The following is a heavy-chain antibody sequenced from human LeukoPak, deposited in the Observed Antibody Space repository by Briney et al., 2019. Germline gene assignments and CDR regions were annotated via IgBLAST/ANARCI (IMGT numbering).Heavy chain of an antibody. D-gene: IGHD3-16*01. CDR3: AGGGGLDV. J-gene: IGHJ6*02. CDR2: INHNGNVN. V-gene: IGHV3-7*03. Sequence: EGSLRLSCAASGFTFSSDWMIWLRQAPEKGLEWVASINHNGNVNYYVDSVKGRFTISRDNAKNSLYLQMSNLRAEDTAVYFCAGGGGLDVWGQGATVTVSS. CDR1: GFTFSSDW.